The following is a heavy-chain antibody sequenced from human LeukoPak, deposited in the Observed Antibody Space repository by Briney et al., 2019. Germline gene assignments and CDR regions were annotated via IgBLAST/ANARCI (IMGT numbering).Heavy chain of an antibody. V-gene: IGHV4-61*10. D-gene: IGHD5-12*01. CDR3: ATMPAYSGYEFDY. CDR1: GGSISSGSYY. CDR2: IYYSGST. J-gene: IGHJ4*02. Sequence: SETLSLTCTVSGGSISSGSYYWSWIRQPAGKGLEWIAYIYYSGSTNYNPSLKSRVTISVDTSKNQFSLKLTSVTAADTAVYYCATMPAYSGYEFDYWGQGTLVTVSS.